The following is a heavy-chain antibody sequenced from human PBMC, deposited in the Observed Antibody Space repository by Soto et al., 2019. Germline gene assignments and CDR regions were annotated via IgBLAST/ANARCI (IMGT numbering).Heavy chain of an antibody. D-gene: IGHD2-2*01. CDR2: ISYDGSNK. Sequence: PGGSLRLSCAASGFTFSSYGMHWVRQAPGKGLEWVAVISYDGSNKYYADSVKGRFTISRDSSKNTLYLQMNSLRAEDTAVYYCAKQPEKVVSRYQLLFGVWGQGTTVNVSS. J-gene: IGHJ6*02. CDR1: GFTFSSYG. CDR3: AKQPEKVVSRYQLLFGV. V-gene: IGHV3-30*18.